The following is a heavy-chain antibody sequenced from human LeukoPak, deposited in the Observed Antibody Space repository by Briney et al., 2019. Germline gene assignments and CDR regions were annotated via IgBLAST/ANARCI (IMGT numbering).Heavy chain of an antibody. J-gene: IGHJ4*02. CDR2: ISSSSSYI. D-gene: IGHD1-1*01. CDR3: ARDRFWNDDHFDY. Sequence: GGSLRLSCAASGFTFSSYSMNWVRQAPGKWLEWVSSISSSSSYIYYADSVKGRFTISRDNAKNSLYLQMNSLRAEDTAVYYCARDRFWNDDHFDYWGQGTLVTVSS. V-gene: IGHV3-21*01. CDR1: GFTFSSYS.